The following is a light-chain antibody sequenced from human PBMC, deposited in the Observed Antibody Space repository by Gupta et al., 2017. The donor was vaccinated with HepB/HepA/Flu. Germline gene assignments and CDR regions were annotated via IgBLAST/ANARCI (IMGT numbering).Light chain of an antibody. CDR3: CSSASGGTMDE. CDR1: SNDVGTTNL. J-gene: IGLJ2*01. CDR2: EVN. Sequence: QSALTQPASVSGSPGPSITVSCTGTSNDVGTTNLVSWFQQYPGKVPKLIIYEVNRRPSGVSSRFSGSKSGDTASLKISGLQAEDEADDDCCSSASGGTMDEFGGGTKVTVL. V-gene: IGLV2-23*02.